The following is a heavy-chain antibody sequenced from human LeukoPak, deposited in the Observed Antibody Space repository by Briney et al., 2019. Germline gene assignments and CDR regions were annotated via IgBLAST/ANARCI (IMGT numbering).Heavy chain of an antibody. D-gene: IGHD3-22*01. CDR1: GGSISSYY. V-gene: IGHV4-59*01. CDR2: IYYSGST. Sequence: SGTLSLTCTVSGGSISSYYWSWIRQPPGKGLEWIGYIYYSGSTNYNPSLKSRVTISVDTSKNQFSLKLSSVTAADTAVYYCARSSSGAYYYYMDVWGKGTTVTVSS. J-gene: IGHJ6*03. CDR3: ARSSSGAYYYYMDV.